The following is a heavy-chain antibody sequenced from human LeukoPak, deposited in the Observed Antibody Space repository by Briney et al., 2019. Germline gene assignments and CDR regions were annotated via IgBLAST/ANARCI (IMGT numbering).Heavy chain of an antibody. CDR2: IYHGGNT. CDR1: GDSISSKNW. J-gene: IGHJ4*02. Sequence: SETLSLTCAVSGDSISSKNWWNWVRQPPGKGLEWIGEIYHGGNTNYNPSLKSRVTTSVDKSKNQFSLILSSVTAADTAVYYCARDREYSKSWSFDYWGQGTLVTVSS. CDR3: ARDREYSKSWSFDY. D-gene: IGHD6-13*01. V-gene: IGHV4-4*02.